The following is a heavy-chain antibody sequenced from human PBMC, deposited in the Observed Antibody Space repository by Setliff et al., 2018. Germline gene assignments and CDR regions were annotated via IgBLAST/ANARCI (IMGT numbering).Heavy chain of an antibody. D-gene: IGHD2-21*02. V-gene: IGHV4-38-2*02. CDR1: GYSISSGYI. Sequence: ASETLSLTCTVSGYSISSGYIWGWIRQPPGKGLEWVGNIGHTGSINYNPSLKSRLTMSRDTSKNQVSLKLNSVTATDTAVYYCARDLGHGGDSDYWGQGILVTVSS. J-gene: IGHJ4*02. CDR3: ARDLGHGGDSDY. CDR2: IGHTGSI.